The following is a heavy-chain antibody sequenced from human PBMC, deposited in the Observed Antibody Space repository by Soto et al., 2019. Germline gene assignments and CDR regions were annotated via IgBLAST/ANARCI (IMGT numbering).Heavy chain of an antibody. CDR2: IYYSGST. CDR3: ARDLGGDNWFDP. J-gene: IGHJ5*02. D-gene: IGHD1-26*01. V-gene: IGHV4-59*01. CDR1: GGSISSYY. Sequence: PSETLSLTCTVSGGSISSYYWSWIRQPPGKGLEWIGYIYYSGSTNYNPSLKSRVTISVDTSKNQFSLKLSSVTAADTAVYYCARDLGGDNWFDPRGQGTLVTVSS.